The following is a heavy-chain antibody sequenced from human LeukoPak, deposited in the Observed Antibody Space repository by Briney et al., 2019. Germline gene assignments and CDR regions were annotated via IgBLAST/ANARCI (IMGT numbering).Heavy chain of an antibody. D-gene: IGHD3-3*01. J-gene: IGHJ6*03. CDR2: IKQDGSEK. CDR1: GFTLSSYW. V-gene: IGHV3-7*01. CDR3: ARDNEKHYDFWSGYYVERGYYYMDV. Sequence: GGSLRPSCVASGFTLSSYWMTWVRQAPGKGLEWVANIKQDGSEKYYVDSVKGRFTISRDNAKNSLYLQMNSLRAEDTAVYYCARDNEKHYDFWSGYYVERGYYYMDVWGKGTTVTVSS.